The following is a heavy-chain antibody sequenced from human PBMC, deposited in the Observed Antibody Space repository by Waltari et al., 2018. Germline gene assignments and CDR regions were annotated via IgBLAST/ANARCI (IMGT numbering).Heavy chain of an antibody. J-gene: IGHJ4*02. CDR2: IYSAGNT. CDR1: GLTVSNNY. V-gene: IGHV3-66*01. CDR3: AALTAHDY. Sequence: EVQLVESGGGLVQPGGSLRLSCAASGLTVSNNYMSWVRQVPGKGLEWVSLIYSAGNTDYADSGKGRFTISRDSSKNTLYLQMNSLRAEDTAVYYCAALTAHDYWGQGTLVTVSS. D-gene: IGHD7-27*01.